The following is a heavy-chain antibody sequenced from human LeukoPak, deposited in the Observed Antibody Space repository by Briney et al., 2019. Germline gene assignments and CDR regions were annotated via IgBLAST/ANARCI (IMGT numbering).Heavy chain of an antibody. CDR1: GGSIRSYY. D-gene: IGHD3-22*01. Sequence: ASETLSLTCTVSGGSIRSYYWSWIRQPPGKGLEWIGYIYYSGSTNYNPSLKSRVTISVDTSKNQFSLKLGSVTAADTAVYYCARTVPPENSSYYYPTWNVGFYYYYYMDVWGKGTTVTISS. V-gene: IGHV4-59*01. J-gene: IGHJ6*03. CDR3: ARTVPPENSSYYYPTWNVGFYYYYYMDV. CDR2: IYYSGST.